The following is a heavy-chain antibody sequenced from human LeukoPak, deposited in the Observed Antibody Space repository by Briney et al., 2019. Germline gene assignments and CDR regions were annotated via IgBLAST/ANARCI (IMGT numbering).Heavy chain of an antibody. Sequence: SETLSLTCTVSGGSISSGGYYWSWIRQRPGKGLEWIGYIYYSGSTNYNPSLKSRVTISVDTSKNQFSLKLNSVTAADTAVYYCARYRNIVGATFRFFDLWAVAPWSLSP. J-gene: IGHJ2*01. CDR2: IYYSGST. D-gene: IGHD1-26*01. V-gene: IGHV4-61*08. CDR3: ARYRNIVGATFRFFDL. CDR1: GGSISSGGYY.